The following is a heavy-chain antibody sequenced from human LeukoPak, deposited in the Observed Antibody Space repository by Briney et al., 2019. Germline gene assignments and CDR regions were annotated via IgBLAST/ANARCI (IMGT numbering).Heavy chain of an antibody. CDR3: ARGYSGSYGFDY. Sequence: PSQTLSLTCTVAGGSISSGGYYWSWIRQHPGNGLEWIGYIYYSGSTYYNPSLKRRVTISVDTSKNQSSLKLSSVTAADTAVYYCARGYSGSYGFDYWGQGTLVTVSS. CDR1: GGSISSGGYY. V-gene: IGHV4-31*03. CDR2: IYYSGST. D-gene: IGHD1-26*01. J-gene: IGHJ4*02.